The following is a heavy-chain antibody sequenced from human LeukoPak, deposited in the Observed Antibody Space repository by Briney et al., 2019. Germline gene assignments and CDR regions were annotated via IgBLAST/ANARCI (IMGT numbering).Heavy chain of an antibody. D-gene: IGHD1-26*01. CDR3: AREMGVGSTMGYFYY. V-gene: IGHV1-46*01. CDR2: INLSAGTT. CDR1: GYTLTGYY. J-gene: IGHJ4*02. Sequence: ASVKVSCKASGYTLTGYYMHWVRQALGQGLEWMRVINLSAGTTNYAQKFQGRVTMTRDMSTSTVYMELSSLTSEDTAVYYCAREMGVGSTMGYFYYWGQGTLVTVSS.